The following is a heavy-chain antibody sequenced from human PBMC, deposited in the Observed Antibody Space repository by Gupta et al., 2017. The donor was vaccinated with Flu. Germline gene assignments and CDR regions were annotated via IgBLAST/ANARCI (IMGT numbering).Heavy chain of an antibody. J-gene: IGHJ4*02. CDR2: ISGSGGST. CDR1: GVPFSSYA. V-gene: IGHV3-23*01. D-gene: IGHD6-6*01. Sequence: EVQLLESGGGLVQPGGSLRLSCAASGVPFSSYAMSWVRQAPGKGLEWVSAISGSGGSTYYADSVKCRFTISRDNSKNTLYLQMNSLRAEETAVYYCAKGRPIIAARPTYFDYWGQGPLVTVAS. CDR3: AKGRPIIAARPTYFDY.